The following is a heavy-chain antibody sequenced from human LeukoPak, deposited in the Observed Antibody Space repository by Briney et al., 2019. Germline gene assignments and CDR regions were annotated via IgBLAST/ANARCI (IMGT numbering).Heavy chain of an antibody. CDR3: VRGRPGMGNY. D-gene: IGHD6-13*01. Sequence: SVRVSCKASGGTFSSYAISWVRQAPGQGLEWMGRIIPILGIANYAQKFQGRVTITADKSTSTAYMELSSLRSEDTAVYYCVRGRPGMGNYWGQGTLVTVSS. V-gene: IGHV1-69*04. CDR1: GGTFSSYA. J-gene: IGHJ4*02. CDR2: IIPILGIA.